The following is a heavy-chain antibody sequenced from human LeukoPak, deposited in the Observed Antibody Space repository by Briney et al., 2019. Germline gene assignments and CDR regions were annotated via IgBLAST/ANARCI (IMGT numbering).Heavy chain of an antibody. V-gene: IGHV3-43D*03. D-gene: IGHD2-15*01. CDR2: ISWDSRSV. J-gene: IGHJ4*02. Sequence: GGSLRLSCAASGFTFDDYAMHWVRQSPGKGLQWVSFISWDSRSVYYADSVKGRFAISRDNNKKSVFLQMNSLTAEDTALYYCARDSQDCSASTCYFDYWGQGTLVTVSA. CDR3: ARDSQDCSASTCYFDY. CDR1: GFTFDDYA.